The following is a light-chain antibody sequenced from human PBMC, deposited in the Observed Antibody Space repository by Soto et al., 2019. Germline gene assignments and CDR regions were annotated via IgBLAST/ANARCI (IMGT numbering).Light chain of an antibody. J-gene: IGKJ1*01. V-gene: IGKV3-20*01. Sequence: ENVLTQFPGTLSLSPGERATLSCRASQSVSSNYLAWYQQKPGQAPRLLIYGASSRAAGIPDRFRGSGSGTDFTLTISRLEPEDFAVYYCQPFGSSPPWPFGQGTKVDIK. CDR3: QPFGSSPPWP. CDR1: QSVSSNY. CDR2: GAS.